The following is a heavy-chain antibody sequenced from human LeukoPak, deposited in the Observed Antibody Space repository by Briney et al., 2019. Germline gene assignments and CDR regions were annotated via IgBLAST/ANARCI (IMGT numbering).Heavy chain of an antibody. CDR2: IIPIFGTA. Sequence: ASVKVSCKASGGTFSSYAISWVRQAPGQGLEWMGGIIPIFGTANYAQKFQGRVTITADESTITAYMELSSLRSEDTAVYYCARDPKMNYYYGMDVWGQGTTVTVSS. V-gene: IGHV1-69*13. CDR1: GGTFSSYA. CDR3: ARDPKMNYYYGMDV. J-gene: IGHJ6*02.